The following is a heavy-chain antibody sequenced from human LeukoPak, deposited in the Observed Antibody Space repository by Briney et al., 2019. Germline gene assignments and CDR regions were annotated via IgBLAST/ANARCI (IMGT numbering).Heavy chain of an antibody. CDR1: GGTFSSYA. J-gene: IGHJ5*02. Sequence: GASVKVSCKASGGTFSSYAISWVRQAPGQGLEWMGRIIPILGIANYAQKFQGRVTITADKSTSTAYMELSSLRSEDTAVYYCARENGYFEWIKTNNWFDPWGQGTLVTVSS. D-gene: IGHD3-9*01. CDR3: ARENGYFEWIKTNNWFDP. CDR2: IIPILGIA. V-gene: IGHV1-69*04.